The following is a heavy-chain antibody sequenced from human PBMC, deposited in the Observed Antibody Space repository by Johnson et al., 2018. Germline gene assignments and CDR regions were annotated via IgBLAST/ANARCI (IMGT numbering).Heavy chain of an antibody. D-gene: IGHD4-11*01. V-gene: IGHV4-34*01. Sequence: QVQLQQWGAGLLKPPETLSLTCAVYGGSFSAYYWSWIRQPPGKGLAWTGEINHSGSTNYNPSLKRRVTTSVATSKHQFPLKLSSVTATDTAVYYCARGPTVNYYYYGMDVWGQGTTVTVSS. CDR3: ARGPTVNYYYYGMDV. CDR1: GGSFSAYY. J-gene: IGHJ6*02. CDR2: INHSGST.